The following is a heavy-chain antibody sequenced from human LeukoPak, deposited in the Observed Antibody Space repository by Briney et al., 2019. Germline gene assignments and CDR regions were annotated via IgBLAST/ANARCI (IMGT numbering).Heavy chain of an antibody. CDR2: ISGSGGST. Sequence: GGSLRLSCAASGFTFSNYAMSWVRHAPGKGLEWVSVISGSGGSTFYADSVKGRFTLSRDNSKHTLYLQMNSLRAEDTAVYYCAKYGLRFLEPGSPFYMFVWGKGTTVTVSS. D-gene: IGHD3-3*01. J-gene: IGHJ6*03. V-gene: IGHV3-23*01. CDR3: AKYGLRFLEPGSPFYMFV. CDR1: GFTFSNYA.